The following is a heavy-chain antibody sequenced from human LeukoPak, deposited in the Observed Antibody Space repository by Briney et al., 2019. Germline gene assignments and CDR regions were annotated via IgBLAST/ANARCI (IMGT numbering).Heavy chain of an antibody. J-gene: IGHJ5*02. CDR1: GGSISSYY. CDR2: IYTSGST. Sequence: SETLSLTCTVSGGSISSYYWSWIRQPAGKGLEWIGRIYTSGSTNYNPSLKSRVTMSVDTSKNQFSLKLSSVTAADTAVYYCARGELGYCSGGSCYWFDPWGQGTLVTVSS. V-gene: IGHV4-4*07. D-gene: IGHD2-15*01. CDR3: ARGELGYCSGGSCYWFDP.